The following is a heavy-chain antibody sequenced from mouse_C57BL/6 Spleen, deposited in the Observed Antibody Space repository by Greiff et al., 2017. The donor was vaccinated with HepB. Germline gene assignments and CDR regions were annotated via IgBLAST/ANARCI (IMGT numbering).Heavy chain of an antibody. V-gene: IGHV1-50*01. CDR3: ATTVGSDY. CDR1: GYTFTRYW. J-gene: IGHJ2*01. D-gene: IGHD1-1*01. CDR2: IDPSDSYT. Sequence: QQSCKASGYTFTRYWMQWVKQRPGQGLEWIGEIDPSDSYTNYNQKFKGKATLTVDTSSSTAYMQLSSLTSEDSAVYYCATTVGSDYWGQGTTLTVSS.